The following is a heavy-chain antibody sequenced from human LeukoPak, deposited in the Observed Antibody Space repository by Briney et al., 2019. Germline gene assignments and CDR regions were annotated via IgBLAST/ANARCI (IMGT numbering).Heavy chain of an antibody. D-gene: IGHD3/OR15-3a*01. V-gene: IGHV3-48*04. CDR2: VSSNII. CDR3: ARDLNWAFDS. Sequence: GQSLRLSCAASGFSFSDFSMNWVRQAPGKGLEWASYVSSNIISYADSVKGRFTISRDNAKNSLYLQMNNLRAEDTAIYYCARDLNWAFDSWGQGTLVTVSS. CDR1: GFSFSDFS. J-gene: IGHJ4*02.